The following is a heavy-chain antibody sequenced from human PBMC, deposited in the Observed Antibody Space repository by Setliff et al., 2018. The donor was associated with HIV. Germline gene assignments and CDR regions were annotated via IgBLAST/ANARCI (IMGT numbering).Heavy chain of an antibody. V-gene: IGHV3-74*01. CDR2: MNTDGSST. CDR3: AREVLRGGDDAFGL. CDR1: GFTFSSYW. D-gene: IGHD3-10*01. Sequence: PGGSLRLSCAASGFTFSSYWMHWVRQAPGKGLVWVFGMNTDGSSTRYADSVKGRFTISRDNAKNSVYLQMNSLRVEDSAVYYCAREVLRGGDDAFGLWGRGTVVTVSS. J-gene: IGHJ3*01.